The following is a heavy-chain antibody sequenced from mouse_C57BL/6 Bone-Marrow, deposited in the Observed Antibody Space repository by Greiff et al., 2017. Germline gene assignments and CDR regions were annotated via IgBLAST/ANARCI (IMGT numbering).Heavy chain of an antibody. CDR2: IDPETGGT. CDR3: TSDGYYDYAIDY. CDR1: GYTFTDYE. J-gene: IGHJ4*01. Sequence: QVQLQQSGAELVRPGASVTLSCKASGYTFTDYEMHWVKQTPVQGLEWIGAIDPETGGTAYNQKFKGKAILTADKSSSTAYMELRSLTSEDSAVYYCTSDGYYDYAIDYWGQGTSVTVSA. V-gene: IGHV1-15*01. D-gene: IGHD2-3*01.